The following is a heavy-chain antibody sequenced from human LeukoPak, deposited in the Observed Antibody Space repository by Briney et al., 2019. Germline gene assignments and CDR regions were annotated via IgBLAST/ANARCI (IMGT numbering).Heavy chain of an antibody. CDR1: GYTFTGYY. J-gene: IGHJ6*03. D-gene: IGHD3-10*01. Sequence: ASVKVSCKASGYTFTGYYMHWVRQAPGQGLEWMGWISAYNGNTNYAQKLQGRVTMTTDTSTSTAYMELRSLRSDDTAVYYCARAGYGSDYYYYYYMDVWGKGTTVTVSS. CDR3: ARAGYGSDYYYYYYMDV. V-gene: IGHV1-18*04. CDR2: ISAYNGNT.